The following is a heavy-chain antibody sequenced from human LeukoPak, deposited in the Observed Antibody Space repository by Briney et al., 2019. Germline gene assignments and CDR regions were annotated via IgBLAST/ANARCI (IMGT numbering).Heavy chain of an antibody. CDR1: GGSISSGDYY. J-gene: IGHJ4*02. CDR2: IHYSGST. D-gene: IGHD1-26*01. CDR3: ARHGGSYTFDF. Sequence: PSQTLSLTCSVSGGSISSGDYYWSWIRQHPGKGLEWIGYIHYSGSTYYNPSLKSRVSISVSTSKNRFSLQLSSVTAADTAVYYCARHGGSYTFDFWGQGVLVTVSS. V-gene: IGHV4-31*03.